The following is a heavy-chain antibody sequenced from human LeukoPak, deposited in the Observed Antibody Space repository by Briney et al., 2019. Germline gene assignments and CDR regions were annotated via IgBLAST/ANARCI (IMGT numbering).Heavy chain of an antibody. J-gene: IGHJ6*02. CDR1: GDSISNYF. CDR3: ARGGGSHTYYYYGMDV. D-gene: IGHD3-16*01. V-gene: IGHV4-59*01. Sequence: SETLSLTCTVSGDSISNYFRNWIRQPPGKGLEWIGYIFYDGGTNYNPSLQSRVTISLDTSKNQFSLKLSSVTAADTAMYYCARGGGSHTYYYYGMDVWGQGTTVTVSS. CDR2: IFYDGGT.